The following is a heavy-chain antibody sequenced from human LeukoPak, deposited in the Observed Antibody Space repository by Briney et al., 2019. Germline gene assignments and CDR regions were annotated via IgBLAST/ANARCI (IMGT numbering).Heavy chain of an antibody. V-gene: IGHV4-4*07. J-gene: IGHJ5*02. CDR2: TSSSGNT. CDR3: ARGVQLWFHQGWFDP. Sequence: PSETLSLTCSVSGDSISYFYWSWIRQAAGKGLEWIGRTSSSGNTDYNASLKSRVTMSVDTSKNQLSLKVISVTAADTAVYYCARGVQLWFHQGWFDPWGQGTLVTVSS. D-gene: IGHD5-18*01. CDR1: GDSISYFY.